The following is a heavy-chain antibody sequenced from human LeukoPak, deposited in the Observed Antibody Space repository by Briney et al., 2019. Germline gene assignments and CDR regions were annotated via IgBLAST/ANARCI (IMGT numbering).Heavy chain of an antibody. Sequence: GGSLRLFCAASGFTFSSYAMSCVRQAPGKGLEWASAISGSGGSTYYADSVKGRFNISRDNSKNTLYLQMNSLRAEDTAVYYCAGSSVQWLVRASFDYWAQGTLVTVSS. J-gene: IGHJ4*02. CDR2: ISGSGGST. CDR3: AGSSVQWLVRASFDY. CDR1: GFTFSSYA. D-gene: IGHD6-19*01. V-gene: IGHV3-23*01.